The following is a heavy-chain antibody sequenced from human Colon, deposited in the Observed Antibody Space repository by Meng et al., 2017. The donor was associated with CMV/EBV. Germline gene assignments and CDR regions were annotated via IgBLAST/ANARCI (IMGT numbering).Heavy chain of an antibody. J-gene: IGHJ6*02. V-gene: IGHV3-7*01. Sequence: GGSLRLSCAASGFTFSSYWMSWVRQAPGKGLEWVANIKQDGSEKYYVDSVKGRFTISRDNAKNSLYLQMNSLRAEDTAVYYCARYGDPPYYYYGMDVWGQGNAGHRLL. CDR3: ARYGDPPYYYYGMDV. CDR1: GFTFSSYW. D-gene: IGHD4-17*01. CDR2: IKQDGSEK.